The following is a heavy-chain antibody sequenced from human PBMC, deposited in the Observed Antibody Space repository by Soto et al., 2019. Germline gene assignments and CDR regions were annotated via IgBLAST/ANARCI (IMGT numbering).Heavy chain of an antibody. J-gene: IGHJ5*02. CDR1: GDSVSSNSAA. CDR3: ALSSGWDNWFDP. Sequence: SQTLSLTCVISGDSVSSNSAAWNWIRQSPSRGLEWLGRTYYRSKWYNDYAVSMKSRITINPDTSKNQFSLQLNSVTPEDTAVYYCALSSGWDNWFDPWGQGTLVTVSS. D-gene: IGHD6-19*01. CDR2: TYYRSKWYN. V-gene: IGHV6-1*01.